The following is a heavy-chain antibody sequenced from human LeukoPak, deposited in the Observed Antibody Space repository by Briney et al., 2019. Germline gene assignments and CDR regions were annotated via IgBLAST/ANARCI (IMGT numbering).Heavy chain of an antibody. CDR1: GFTFSSHA. V-gene: IGHV3-23*01. CDR2: ISGSGGTT. CDR3: ANPWGSGWYFDL. Sequence: GGSLRLSCAASGFTFSSHAMNWVRQAPGKGLEWVSGISGSGGTTSYADSVKGRFTISRGNSKNTLYLQMNSLRAEDTALYYCANPWGSGWYFDLWGRGTLVTVSS. D-gene: IGHD7-27*01. J-gene: IGHJ2*01.